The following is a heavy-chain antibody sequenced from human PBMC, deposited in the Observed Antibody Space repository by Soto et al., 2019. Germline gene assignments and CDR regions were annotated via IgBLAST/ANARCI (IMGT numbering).Heavy chain of an antibody. V-gene: IGHV1-18*01. J-gene: IGHJ6*02. Sequence: ASVKVSCKASGFTFSNYGLNGVRQAPGQGLEWMGWVSANNGHTNYAQNLQGRVSMTTDTSTSTAYMELRGLRFDDTAVYYCERDIESVTAKQFFYYYAMDVWGQGTTVTVSS. CDR2: VSANNGHT. CDR1: GFTFSNYG. CDR3: ERDIESVTAKQFFYYYAMDV. D-gene: IGHD2-8*01.